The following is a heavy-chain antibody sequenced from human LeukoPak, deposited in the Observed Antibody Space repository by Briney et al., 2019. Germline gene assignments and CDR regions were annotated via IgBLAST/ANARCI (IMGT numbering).Heavy chain of an antibody. CDR3: ARSGMTRFDY. V-gene: IGHV3-30*02. D-gene: IGHD1-26*01. CDR1: GFTFSSYD. Sequence: GGSLRLSCAASGFTFSSYDIHWVRQAPGRGLEWVAFIRYDGSNKYYADSVKGRFTISRDNSKSTLYLQMNSLRAEDTAVYYCARSGMTRFDYWGQGTLVTVSS. CDR2: IRYDGSNK. J-gene: IGHJ4*02.